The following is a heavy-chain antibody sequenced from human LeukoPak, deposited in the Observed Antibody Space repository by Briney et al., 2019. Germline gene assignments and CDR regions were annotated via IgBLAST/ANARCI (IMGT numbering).Heavy chain of an antibody. J-gene: IGHJ6*02. V-gene: IGHV1-8*01. CDR3: ARTGYCSSTSCYTFHYYYYYGMDV. CDR2: MNPNSGNT. CDR1: GYTFTSYD. Sequence: AASVTVSFKASGYTFTSYDINWVRQAAGQGREWMGWMNPNSGNTGYAQKFQGRVTMTRNTSISTAYMELSSLRSEDTAVYYCARTGYCSSTSCYTFHYYYYYGMDVWGQGTTVTVSS. D-gene: IGHD2-2*02.